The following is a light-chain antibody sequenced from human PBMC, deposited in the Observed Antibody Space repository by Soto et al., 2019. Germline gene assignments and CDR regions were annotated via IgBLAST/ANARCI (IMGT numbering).Light chain of an antibody. CDR2: ADS. Sequence: SYELPQPPSVSVAPGQTARITCGGNNIGSKRVHWYQQKPGQAPVLVVYADSDRPSGIPERFSGSNSGNTATLTISRVEAGDEADYYCQVWDSSSDHLVVFGGGTKLTVL. J-gene: IGLJ2*01. CDR3: QVWDSSSDHLVV. CDR1: NIGSKR. V-gene: IGLV3-21*02.